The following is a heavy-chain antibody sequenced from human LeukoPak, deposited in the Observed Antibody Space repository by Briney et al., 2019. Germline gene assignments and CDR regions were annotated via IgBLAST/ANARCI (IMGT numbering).Heavy chain of an antibody. J-gene: IGHJ4*02. V-gene: IGHV1-8*01. CDR1: GYTFTSYD. Sequence: ASVKVSCKASGYTFTSYDINWVRQATGQGLEWMGWMNPNSGNTGYAQKFQGRVTMTRNTSISTAYMELSSLRSEDTAVYYCARDHRAYYYDSSGFFDYWGQGTLVTVSS. CDR3: ARDHRAYYYDSSGFFDY. CDR2: MNPNSGNT. D-gene: IGHD3-22*01.